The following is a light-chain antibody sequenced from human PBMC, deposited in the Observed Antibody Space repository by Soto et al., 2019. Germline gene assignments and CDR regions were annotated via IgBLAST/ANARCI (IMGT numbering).Light chain of an antibody. V-gene: IGLV2-14*01. CDR1: SSDVGAYKF. CDR2: DVA. Sequence: QSALTQPASVSGSPGQSITISCTGTSSDVGAYKFVSWYQQHPGKAPKLIIFDVAIRPSGVSDRFSGSKSGNTASLSISGLQAEDEADYYCSSYTGSNTLFVFGTGTQLTVL. J-gene: IGLJ7*01. CDR3: SSYTGSNTLFV.